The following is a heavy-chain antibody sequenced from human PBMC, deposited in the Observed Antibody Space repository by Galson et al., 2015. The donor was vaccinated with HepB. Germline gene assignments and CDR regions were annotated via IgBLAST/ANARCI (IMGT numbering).Heavy chain of an antibody. V-gene: IGHV1-69*04. D-gene: IGHD2-2*01. CDR2: IIPILGIA. J-gene: IGHJ5*02. CDR3: ARGGVVPAAAAGWFDP. CDR1: GGTFSSYA. Sequence: SVKVSCKASGGTFSSYAISWVRQAPGQGLEWMGRIIPILGIANYAQKFQGRVTITADKSTSTAYMELSSLRSEDTAVYYCARGGVVPAAAAGWFDPWGQGTLVTVSS.